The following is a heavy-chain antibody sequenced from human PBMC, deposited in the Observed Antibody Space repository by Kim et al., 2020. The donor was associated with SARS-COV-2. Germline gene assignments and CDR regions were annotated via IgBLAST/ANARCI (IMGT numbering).Heavy chain of an antibody. CDR3: ASLGTGSGILTHGMDV. D-gene: IGHD3-10*01. V-gene: IGHV4-39*07. CDR2: IYYSGST. Sequence: SETLSLTCTVSGGSISSSSYYWGWIRQPPGKGLEWIGSIYYSGSTYYNPSLKSRVTISVDTSKNQFSLKLSSVTAADTAVYYCASLGTGSGILTHGMDVWGQGTTVTVSS. CDR1: GGSISSSSYY. J-gene: IGHJ6*02.